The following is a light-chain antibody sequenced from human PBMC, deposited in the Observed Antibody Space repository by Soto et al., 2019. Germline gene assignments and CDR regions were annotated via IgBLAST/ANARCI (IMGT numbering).Light chain of an antibody. V-gene: IGKV1-27*01. J-gene: IGKJ3*01. CDR1: QGIRNF. CDR2: AAS. Sequence: DIQITQSPTSLSASVGDRVTITCRASQGIRNFVSWYQQKPGKAPKLLIYAASTLQSGVPSRFSGSGSGTDFTLTINSLQPEDVATYSCQKYSSDPVFGPGTKVEIK. CDR3: QKYSSDPV.